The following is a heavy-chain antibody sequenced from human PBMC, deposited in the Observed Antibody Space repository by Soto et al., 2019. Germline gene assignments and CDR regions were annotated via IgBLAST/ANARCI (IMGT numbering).Heavy chain of an antibody. J-gene: IGHJ4*02. Sequence: QVQLQESGPGLVKPSENLSLTCTVSGGSISGYYWSWIRQPAGKGLEWIGRMYISERTNYNPSLKSRVTMSMDTSKNQFSLKLTSVTAADTAVYFCAREPLAHSYFDFWGRGALVTVSS. CDR3: AREPLAHSYFDF. CDR1: GGSISGYY. V-gene: IGHV4-4*07. CDR2: MYISERT.